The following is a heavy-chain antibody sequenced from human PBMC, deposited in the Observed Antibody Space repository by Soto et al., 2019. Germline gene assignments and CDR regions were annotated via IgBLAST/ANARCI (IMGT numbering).Heavy chain of an antibody. CDR3: SGAPELSLRPNEAVISTFGFY. Sequence: QVRLVQSGTEVKKPGSSVKVSCQASGDTFSKYAISWVRQAPGQGLEWMGGIIPIFGAPNHAQKFQGRVTISADESTNTVYMELTRLASGGTAGEYWSGAPELSLRPNEAVISTFGFYWGQGTLVTVSS. D-gene: IGHD3-10*01. CDR1: GDTFSKYA. J-gene: IGHJ4*02. V-gene: IGHV1-69*01. CDR2: IIPIFGAP.